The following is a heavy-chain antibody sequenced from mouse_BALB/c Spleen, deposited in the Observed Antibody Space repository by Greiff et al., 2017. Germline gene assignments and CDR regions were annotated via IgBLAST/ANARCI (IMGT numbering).Heavy chain of an antibody. CDR3: ARDPLLQDYAMDY. V-gene: IGHV2-6-7*01. Sequence: VKLQESGPGLVAPSQSLSITCTVSGFSLTGYGVNWVRQPPGKGLEWLGMIWGDGSTDYNSALKSRLSISKDNSKSQVFLKMNSLQTDDTARYYCARDPLLQDYAMDYWGQGTSVTVSS. J-gene: IGHJ4*01. CDR1: GFSLTGYG. D-gene: IGHD1-2*01. CDR2: IWGDGST.